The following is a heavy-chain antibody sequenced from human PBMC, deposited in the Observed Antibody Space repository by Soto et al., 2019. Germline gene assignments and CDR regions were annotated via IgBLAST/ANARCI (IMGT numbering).Heavy chain of an antibody. CDR3: ARGTNPHYGALEGFYYYYYMDV. CDR2: SIPILGIA. J-gene: IGHJ6*03. D-gene: IGHD4-17*01. CDR1: GGTFSSYT. Sequence: QVQLVQSGAEVKKPGSSVKVSCKASGGTFSSYTISWVRQAPGQGLEWMGRSIPILGIANYAQKFQGRVTISADKSTSTAYIELSSLRSEDTAVYYCARGTNPHYGALEGFYYYYYMDVWGKGTTVTVSS. V-gene: IGHV1-69*02.